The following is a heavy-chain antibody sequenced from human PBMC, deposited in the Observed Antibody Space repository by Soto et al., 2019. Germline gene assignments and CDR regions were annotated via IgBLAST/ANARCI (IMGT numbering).Heavy chain of an antibody. CDR1: GGSISSSSYY. D-gene: IGHD6-19*01. V-gene: IGHV4-39*01. CDR2: IYYSGST. Sequence: PSETLSLTCTVSGGSISSSSYYWGWIRQPPGKGLEWIGSIYYSGSTYYNPSLKSRVTISVDTSKNHFSLKLSSVTAAHTAVYNCARHIAVAGNGRCDPWGQGTMVTLSS. J-gene: IGHJ5*02. CDR3: ARHIAVAGNGRCDP.